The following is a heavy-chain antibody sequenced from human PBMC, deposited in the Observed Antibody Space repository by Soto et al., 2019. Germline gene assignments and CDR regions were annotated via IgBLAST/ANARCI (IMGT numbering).Heavy chain of an antibody. D-gene: IGHD3-3*01. CDR2: ITYDGSNK. V-gene: IGHV3-30-3*01. Sequence: GGSRRLSWAASGFSFSYDAMHWVRQAPGQGLEWVAVITYDGSNKYYADSVSGRFTISRDNSKSTLYLQMDSLIIDDTAVYYCARDVGTQLDFWSTSGMDVWGQGTTVTVSS. J-gene: IGHJ6*02. CDR1: GFSFSYDA. CDR3: ARDVGTQLDFWSTSGMDV.